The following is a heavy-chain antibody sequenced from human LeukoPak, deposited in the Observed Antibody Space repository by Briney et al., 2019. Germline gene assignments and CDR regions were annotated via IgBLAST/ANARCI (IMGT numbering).Heavy chain of an antibody. CDR2: ISGSGGST. V-gene: IGHV3-23*01. Sequence: GGYLRLSCAASGFTFSSYAMSWVRQAPGKGLEWVSAISGSGGSTYYADSVKGRFTISRDNSKNTLYLQMNSLRAEDTAVYYCAKSFIVGAIGASYYFDYWGQGTLVTVSS. CDR1: GFTFSSYA. J-gene: IGHJ4*02. D-gene: IGHD1-26*01. CDR3: AKSFIVGAIGASYYFDY.